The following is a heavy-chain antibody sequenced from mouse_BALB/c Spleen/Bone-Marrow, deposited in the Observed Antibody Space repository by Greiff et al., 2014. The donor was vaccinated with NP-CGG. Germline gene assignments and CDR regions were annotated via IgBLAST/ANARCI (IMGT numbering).Heavy chain of an antibody. J-gene: IGHJ4*01. D-gene: IGHD1-1*01. CDR1: GYAFTRYT. Sequence: LQESGAGLARPGASVKMSCQASGYAFTRYTMHWEKQRPGQGLEWIGYINPSSAYTNYNQKFKDKATLTADKSSSTAYMQLSSLTSEDSAVYYCTIRYYAMDYWGQGTSVTVSS. CDR2: INPSSAYT. CDR3: TIRYYAMDY. V-gene: IGHV1-4*01.